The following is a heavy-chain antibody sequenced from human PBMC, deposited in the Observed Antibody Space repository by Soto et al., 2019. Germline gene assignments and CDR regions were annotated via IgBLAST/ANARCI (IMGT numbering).Heavy chain of an antibody. CDR3: ARDNYGSGPDI. V-gene: IGHV3-23*01. Sequence: GGSLRLSCAASGFTFSNYALAWVRQAPGKGLEWVSGISGSGGSTFYPDSVKGRFTISRDNAKNSLYLQMNSLRAEDTAVYYCARDNYGSGPDIWGQGTMVTVSS. CDR1: GFTFSNYA. CDR2: ISGSGGST. D-gene: IGHD3-10*01. J-gene: IGHJ3*02.